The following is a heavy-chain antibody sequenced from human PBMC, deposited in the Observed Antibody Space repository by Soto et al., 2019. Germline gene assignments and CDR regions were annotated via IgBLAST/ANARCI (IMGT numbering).Heavy chain of an antibody. CDR2: ISPYNGHT. CDR3: ARDLTIVPATHPRLENYGMDV. D-gene: IGHD2-2*01. J-gene: IGHJ6*02. V-gene: IGHV1-18*01. CDR1: GYSFTSYG. Sequence: QVKLVQSAGEVKKPGASVKVSCKASGYSFTSYGISWVRRAPGQGLEWMGWISPYNGHTQFVQRFQGRVTITTDTSTKTAYMELRNLRSDDTAHYYCARDLTIVPATHPRLENYGMDVWGQGTTVIVSS.